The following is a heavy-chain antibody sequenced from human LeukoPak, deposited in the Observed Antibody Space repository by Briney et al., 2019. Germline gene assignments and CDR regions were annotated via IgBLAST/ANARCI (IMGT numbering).Heavy chain of an antibody. J-gene: IGHJ4*02. V-gene: IGHV3-11*01. CDR1: GFTFSDYY. CDR2: ISRSGTTT. CDR3: LCGDYVGDSGGEY. D-gene: IGHD4-23*01. Sequence: GGSLRLSCAASGFTFSDYYLSWIRQAPGKGLEGVSYISRSGTTTFSAASVKRRFTIYWDNPKISLYLQMNSLRAEDTAVYFCLCGDYVGDSGGEYWGQGTLVTVSS.